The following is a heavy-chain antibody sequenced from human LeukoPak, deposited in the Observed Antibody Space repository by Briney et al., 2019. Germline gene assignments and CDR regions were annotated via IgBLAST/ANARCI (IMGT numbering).Heavy chain of an antibody. CDR3: ARASHGWYFDL. CDR2: IYYSGST. CDR1: GGSISSSSLY. V-gene: IGHV4-39*07. Sequence: SETLSLTCTVSGGSISSSSLYWGWIRQPPGKGLEWIGSIYYSGSTYYNPSLKSRVTISVDTSKNQFSLKLSSVTAADTAVYYCARASHGWYFDLWGRGTLVTVSS. D-gene: IGHD6-6*01. J-gene: IGHJ2*01.